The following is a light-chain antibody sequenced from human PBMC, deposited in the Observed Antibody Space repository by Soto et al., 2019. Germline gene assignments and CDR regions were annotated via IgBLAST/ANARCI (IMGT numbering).Light chain of an antibody. V-gene: IGKV3-15*01. J-gene: IGKJ4*01. Sequence: EIMMTQSPATVSVSPGERATLSCRASQSIRTNVAWYQQKPGQALRLLIYDASTRATGLSSRFSGSGSETEFTLTISGLQSEDVAIYYCQQYNDWPPLTFGGGTRLEI. CDR3: QQYNDWPPLT. CDR1: QSIRTN. CDR2: DAS.